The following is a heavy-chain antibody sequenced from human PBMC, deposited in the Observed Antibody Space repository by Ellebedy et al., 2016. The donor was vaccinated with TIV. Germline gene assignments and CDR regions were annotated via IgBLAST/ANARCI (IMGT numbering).Heavy chain of an antibody. D-gene: IGHD2-2*01. V-gene: IGHV1-46*01. CDR2: INPSGGST. Sequence: ASVKVSCNASGYTFTSYYMHWVRQAPGQGLEWMGIINPSGGSTSYAQKFQGRVTMTRDTSTSTVYMELSSLRSEDTAVYYCAREGYCISTSCFDWFDPWGQGTLVTVSS. CDR1: GYTFTSYY. J-gene: IGHJ5*02. CDR3: AREGYCISTSCFDWFDP.